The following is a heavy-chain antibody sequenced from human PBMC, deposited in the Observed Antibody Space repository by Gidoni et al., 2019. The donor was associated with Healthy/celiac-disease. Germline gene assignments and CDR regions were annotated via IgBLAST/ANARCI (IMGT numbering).Heavy chain of an antibody. CDR1: GGTFSSYT. J-gene: IGHJ6*02. CDR2: IIPILGIA. CDR3: ARGVGYQLLYYGMDV. D-gene: IGHD2-2*01. Sequence: QVQLVQSGAEVKKPGSSVKVSCKASGGTFSSYTSSWVRQAPGQGLEWMGRIIPILGIANYAQKFQGSVTITADKSTSTAYMELSSLRSEDTAVYYCARGVGYQLLYYGMDVWGQGATVTVSS. V-gene: IGHV1-69*02.